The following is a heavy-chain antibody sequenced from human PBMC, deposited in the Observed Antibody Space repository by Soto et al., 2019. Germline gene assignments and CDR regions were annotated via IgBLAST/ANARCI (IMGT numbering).Heavy chain of an antibody. V-gene: IGHV1-3*01. CDR2: IYAGNGNT. CDR3: IYPSFYSYGMDV. CDR1: GYTFTSYA. D-gene: IGHD2-15*01. Sequence: QVQLVQSGAEVKKPGASVKVSCKASGYTFTSYAMHWVRQAPGQRLEWMGWIYAGNGNTKYSQKFQGRVTITRDTSASTAYMELSSLRSEDTAVYYCIYPSFYSYGMDVWGQGTTVTVSS. J-gene: IGHJ6*02.